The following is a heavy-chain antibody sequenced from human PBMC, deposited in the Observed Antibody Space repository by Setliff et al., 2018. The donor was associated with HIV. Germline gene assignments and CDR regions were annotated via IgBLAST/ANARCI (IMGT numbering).Heavy chain of an antibody. D-gene: IGHD3-22*01. CDR1: GFSLSNARMG. CDR3: ARDSSGYHYYFDY. J-gene: IGHJ4*02. CDR2: IFSNDEK. V-gene: IGHV2-26*01. Sequence: GSGPTAGEPTETLTLTCTVSGFSLSNARMGVSWIRQPPGKALEWLAHIFSNDEKSYSTSLKSRLTISKDTSKSQVVLTMTNMDPVDTATYYCARDSSGYHYYFDYWGQGTLVTVSS.